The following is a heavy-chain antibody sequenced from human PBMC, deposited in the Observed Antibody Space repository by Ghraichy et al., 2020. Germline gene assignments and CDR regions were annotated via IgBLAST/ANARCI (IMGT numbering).Heavy chain of an antibody. Sequence: GSLRLSCTVSGASISSYFWSWIRQSAGKRLEWLGRIYTTGSTDYNPSLKSRVTLSADRSKNQVSLRLTSVTAADTAVYYCAAMTTVTTFVDYWGQGTLVTVSS. D-gene: IGHD4-17*01. J-gene: IGHJ4*02. CDR1: GASISSYF. V-gene: IGHV4-4*07. CDR3: AAMTTVTTFVDY. CDR2: IYTTGST.